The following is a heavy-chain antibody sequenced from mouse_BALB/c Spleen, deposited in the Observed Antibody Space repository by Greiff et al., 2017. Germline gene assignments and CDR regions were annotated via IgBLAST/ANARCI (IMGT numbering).Heavy chain of an antibody. CDR3: ARSGYYRYEDYFDY. CDR2: IWSGGST. J-gene: IGHJ2*01. D-gene: IGHD2-14*01. V-gene: IGHV2-2*02. CDR1: GFSLTSYG. Sequence: QVQLKQSGPGLVQPSQSLSITCTVSGFSLTSYGVHWVRQSPGKGLEWLGVIWSGGSTDYNAAFISRLSISKDNSKSQVFFKMNSLQANDTAIYYCARSGYYRYEDYFDYWGQGTTLTVSS.